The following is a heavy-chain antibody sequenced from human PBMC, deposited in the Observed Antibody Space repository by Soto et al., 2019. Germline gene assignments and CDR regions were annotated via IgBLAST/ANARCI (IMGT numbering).Heavy chain of an antibody. CDR2: FFYSGST. V-gene: IGHV4-59*01. CDR1: GGSITSYY. J-gene: IGHJ6*02. Sequence: QVQRQESGPGLVKPSEPLSLTCTVSGGSITSYYWSWIRQPPGKGLEWLGSFFYSGSTNYNPSLKSRVTISVDTSNNQFSLKLSSVTAADTAVYYCARALRVGATNYYSYYGMDVWGQGTTVTVSS. CDR3: ARALRVGATNYYSYYGMDV. D-gene: IGHD1-26*01.